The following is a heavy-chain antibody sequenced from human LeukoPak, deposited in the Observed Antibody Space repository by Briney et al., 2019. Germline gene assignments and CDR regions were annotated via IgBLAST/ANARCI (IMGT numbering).Heavy chain of an antibody. D-gene: IGHD1-26*01. CDR2: ISSSSSTI. J-gene: IGHJ4*02. V-gene: IGHV3-48*02. Sequence: PGGSLRLSCAASGFTFSSYEMNWVRQAPGKGLEWVSYISSSSSTIYYADSLKGRFTISRDNAKNSLYLQMNSLRDEDTAVYYCARDSIVGASTDFDYWGQGTLVTVSS. CDR3: ARDSIVGASTDFDY. CDR1: GFTFSSYE.